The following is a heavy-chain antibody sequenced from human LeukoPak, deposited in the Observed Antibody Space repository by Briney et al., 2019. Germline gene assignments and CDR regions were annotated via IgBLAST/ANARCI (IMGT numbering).Heavy chain of an antibody. CDR3: VLAAAGTGAFDI. V-gene: IGHV1-69*04. Sequence: SVTVSCTASGGTFSSYAISWVRQAPGQGLEWMGRIIPILGIANYAQKFQGRVTIIADKSTSTAYMELSSLRSEDTAVYYCVLAAAGTGAFDIWGQGTMVTVSS. J-gene: IGHJ3*02. CDR2: IIPILGIA. CDR1: GGTFSSYA. D-gene: IGHD6-13*01.